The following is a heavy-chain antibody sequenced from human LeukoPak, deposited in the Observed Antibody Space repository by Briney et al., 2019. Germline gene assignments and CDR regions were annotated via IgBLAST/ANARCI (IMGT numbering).Heavy chain of an antibody. CDR3: ARASTIFRTFDY. V-gene: IGHV4-31*03. CDR2: IYYSGST. Sequence: SSETLSLTCTVSGGSISSGTYYWSWIRQHPGKGLEWIGYIYYSGSTYYNPPLKSRVTISVDTSENQFSLNLSSVTAADTAVYYCARASTIFRTFDYWGQGILVTVSS. D-gene: IGHD3-9*01. J-gene: IGHJ4*02. CDR1: GGSISSGTYY.